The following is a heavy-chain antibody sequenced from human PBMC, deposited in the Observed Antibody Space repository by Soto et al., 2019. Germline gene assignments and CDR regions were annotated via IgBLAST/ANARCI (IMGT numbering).Heavy chain of an antibody. Sequence: SETLSLTCTVSGGSISSGGYYWSWIRRHPGKGLEWIGYIYYSGSTYYNPSLKSRVTISVDTSKNQFSLKLSSVTAADTAVYYCARVRGGITGTINFDYWGQGTLVTVSS. V-gene: IGHV4-31*03. CDR1: GGSISSGGYY. J-gene: IGHJ4*02. D-gene: IGHD1-20*01. CDR3: ARVRGGITGTINFDY. CDR2: IYYSGST.